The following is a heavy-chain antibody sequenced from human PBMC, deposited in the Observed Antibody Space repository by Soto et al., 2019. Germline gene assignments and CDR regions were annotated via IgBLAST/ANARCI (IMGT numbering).Heavy chain of an antibody. V-gene: IGHV4-38-2*01. J-gene: IGHJ5*02. CDR2: IYHSGST. Sequence: SETLSLTCAVSGYSISSGYYWGWIRQPPGKGLEWIGSIYHSGSTYYNPSLKSRVTISVDTSKNQFSLKLSSVTAADTAVYYCARVGYCSSTSCSIPHTWFDPWGQGTLVTVSS. D-gene: IGHD2-2*01. CDR1: GYSISSGYY. CDR3: ARVGYCSSTSCSIPHTWFDP.